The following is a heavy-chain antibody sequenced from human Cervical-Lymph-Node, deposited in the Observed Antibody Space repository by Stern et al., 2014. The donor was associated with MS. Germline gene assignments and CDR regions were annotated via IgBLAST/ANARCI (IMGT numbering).Heavy chain of an antibody. CDR1: GYTFTGYY. Sequence: QLVQSGAEVKKPGASVKVSCKASGYTFTGYYMHWVRQAPGQGLEWMGRINPNTGGTNYAQKFQGRVTMTRDTSINTAYMEVSNLRSDDTAVFYCARTPQLAVVWESRGYYFDSWGQGTLVTVSS. J-gene: IGHJ4*02. CDR2: INPNTGGT. V-gene: IGHV1-2*06. D-gene: IGHD1-1*01. CDR3: ARTPQLAVVWESRGYYFDS.